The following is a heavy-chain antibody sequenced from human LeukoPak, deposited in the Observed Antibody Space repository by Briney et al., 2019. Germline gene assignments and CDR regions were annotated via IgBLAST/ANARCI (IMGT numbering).Heavy chain of an antibody. CDR1: GYSISSGYY. J-gene: IGHJ3*01. CDR2: IYHGGST. CDR3: AREALLWFGELGP. V-gene: IGHV4-38-2*02. Sequence: SETLSLTCTVSGYSISSGYYWGWIRQPPGKGLEWIGSIYHGGSTYYNPSLKSRVTISVDTSKNQFSLKLSSVTAADTAVYYCAREALLWFGELGPWGQGTMVTVSS. D-gene: IGHD3-10*01.